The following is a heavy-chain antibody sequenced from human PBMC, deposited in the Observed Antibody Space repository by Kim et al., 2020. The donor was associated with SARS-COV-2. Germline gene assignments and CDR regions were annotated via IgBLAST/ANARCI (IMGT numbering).Heavy chain of an antibody. V-gene: IGHV3-74*01. Sequence: SYAGSGKGRFTNSRYHAKNTLYLQMNSLRAEDKAVYYCASDMEQLWLNLDYWGQGTLVTVSS. D-gene: IGHD5-18*01. J-gene: IGHJ4*02. CDR3: ASDMEQLWLNLDY.